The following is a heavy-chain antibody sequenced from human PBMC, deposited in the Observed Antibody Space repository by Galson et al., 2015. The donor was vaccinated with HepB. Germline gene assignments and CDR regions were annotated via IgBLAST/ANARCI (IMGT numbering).Heavy chain of an antibody. CDR2: ISGSAQST. V-gene: IGHV3-23*01. CDR1: GFTYNTYA. J-gene: IGHJ4*02. D-gene: IGHD2-2*01. CDR3: ARGACSTNNCFPLDH. Sequence: SLRLSCAASGFTYNTYAMAWVRQSPGKGLEWVSSISGSAQSTDYADSVKGRFIISRDNSKNTVYLQINSLRVEDTAVYYCARGACSTNNCFPLDHWGQGNLVTVSS.